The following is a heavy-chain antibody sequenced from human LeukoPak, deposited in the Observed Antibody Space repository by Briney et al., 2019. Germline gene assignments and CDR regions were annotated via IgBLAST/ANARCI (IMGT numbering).Heavy chain of an antibody. Sequence: GGSLRLSCATSGFSFSSYEMNWVRRAPGKGLEWVSYISTSGTTKYYSDSVKGRFTISRDNSKNTLYLQMNSLRAEDTAIYYCAKNGDRGAYCSGGSCYPYYYYYMDVWGKGTTVTISS. J-gene: IGHJ6*03. D-gene: IGHD2-15*01. CDR1: GFSFSSYE. CDR2: ISTSGTTK. V-gene: IGHV3-48*03. CDR3: AKNGDRGAYCSGGSCYPYYYYYMDV.